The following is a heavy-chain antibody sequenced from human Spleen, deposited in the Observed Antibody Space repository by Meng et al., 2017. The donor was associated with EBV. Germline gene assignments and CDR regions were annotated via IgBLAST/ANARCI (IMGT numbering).Heavy chain of an antibody. Sequence: RPGSRPGSGCPFPTPARPRPVSCGSLSIGEYCWSWIRQPPGKGPEWIGYIYYNGNTYYNPSLKSRVSMSVDTSKNQFSLNLSSMTAADTAVYWCARGLSAAGLHWFDPWGQGTLVTVSS. D-gene: IGHD6-13*01. V-gene: IGHV4-30-4*08. CDR2: IYYNGNT. J-gene: IGHJ5*02. CDR1: CGSLSIGEYC. CDR3: ARGLSAAGLHWFDP.